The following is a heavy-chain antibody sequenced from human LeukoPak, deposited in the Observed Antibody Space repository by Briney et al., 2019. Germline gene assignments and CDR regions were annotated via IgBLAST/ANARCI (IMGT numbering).Heavy chain of an antibody. CDR3: ASQGDTGGYYRGIDP. CDR1: GGSISSYY. D-gene: IGHD3-22*01. Sequence: SETLSLTCTVSGGSISSYYWSWIRQPPGKGLEWIGYIYYSGSTNYNPSLKSRVTISVDTSKSQFSLKLSSVSAADTAVYYCASQGDTGGYYRGIDPWGQGTLVTVSS. V-gene: IGHV4-59*08. CDR2: IYYSGST. J-gene: IGHJ5*02.